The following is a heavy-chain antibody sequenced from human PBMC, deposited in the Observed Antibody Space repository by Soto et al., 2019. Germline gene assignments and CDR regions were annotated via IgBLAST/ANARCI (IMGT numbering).Heavy chain of an antibody. D-gene: IGHD3-10*01. Sequence: PSETLSLTCTVSGGSISSYYWSWIRQPPGKGLEWIGYIYYSGSTNYNPSLKSRVTISVDTSKNQFSLKLSSVTAADTAVYYCARAELDDSSLNDAFDIWGQGTMVTASS. V-gene: IGHV4-59*12. CDR3: ARAELDDSSLNDAFDI. J-gene: IGHJ3*02. CDR2: IYYSGST. CDR1: GGSISSYY.